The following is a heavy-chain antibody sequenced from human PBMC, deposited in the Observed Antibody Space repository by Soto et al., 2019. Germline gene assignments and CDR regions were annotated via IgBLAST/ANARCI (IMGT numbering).Heavy chain of an antibody. Sequence: PGGSLRLSCAASGFTFISYAMSWVLQAPWKGLEWVSAISGSGGSTYYADSVKGRFTISRDNSKNTLYLQMNSLRAEDTAVYYCAKDRFPSLGYCSSTSCYPTYWGQGTLVTVSS. CDR1: GFTFISYA. V-gene: IGHV3-23*01. D-gene: IGHD2-2*01. J-gene: IGHJ4*02. CDR3: AKDRFPSLGYCSSTSCYPTY. CDR2: ISGSGGST.